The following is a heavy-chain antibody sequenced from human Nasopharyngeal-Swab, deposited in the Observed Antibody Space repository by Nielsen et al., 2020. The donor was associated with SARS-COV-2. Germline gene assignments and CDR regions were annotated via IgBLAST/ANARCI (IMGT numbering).Heavy chain of an antibody. J-gene: IGHJ4*02. V-gene: IGHV4-59*12. CDR3: TRGSLRTAPDC. CDR1: GASISSDY. CDR2: VSYSGRT. D-gene: IGHD4-17*01. Sequence: SQTLSLPCAVSGASISSDYWGWIRQPPGKGLEWIGCVSYSGRTDYNPSLKSRVTISIDTSKKHFSLVLSSLTAADTALYYCTRGSLRTAPDCWGQGTLVTVSS.